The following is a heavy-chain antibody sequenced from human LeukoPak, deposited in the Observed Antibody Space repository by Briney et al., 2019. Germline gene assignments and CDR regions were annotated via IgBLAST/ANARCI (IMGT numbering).Heavy chain of an antibody. CDR1: GGTFSSYA. CDR3: AMGEAARGFDY. V-gene: IGHV1-69*05. Sequence: SVKVSCKASGGTFSSYAISWLRQAPGQGLEWMGGIIPIFGTANYAQKFQGRVTITTDESTSTAYMELSSLRSEDTAVYYCAMGEAARGFDYWGQGTLVTVSS. CDR2: IIPIFGTA. D-gene: IGHD6-25*01. J-gene: IGHJ4*02.